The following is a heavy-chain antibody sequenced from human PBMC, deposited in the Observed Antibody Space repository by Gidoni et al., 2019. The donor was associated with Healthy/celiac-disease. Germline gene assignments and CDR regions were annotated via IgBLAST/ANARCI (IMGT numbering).Heavy chain of an antibody. D-gene: IGHD3-22*01. Sequence: QVQLQESGPGLVKPSQTLSLTCSVPGGSISSGGYYWSWIRQHPGKGLEWIGYIYYSGSTYYNPSLKSRVTISVDMSKNQFSLKLSSVTAADTAVYYCARGYSGYYAIDFDYWGQGTLVTVSS. V-gene: IGHV4-31*03. CDR2: IYYSGST. CDR3: ARGYSGYYAIDFDY. J-gene: IGHJ4*02. CDR1: GGSISSGGYY.